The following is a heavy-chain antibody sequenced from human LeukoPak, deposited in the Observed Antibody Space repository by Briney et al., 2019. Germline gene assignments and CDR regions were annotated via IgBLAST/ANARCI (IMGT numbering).Heavy chain of an antibody. Sequence: PSETLSLTCAVSGGSISSSNWWSWVRQPPGKGLEWIGEIHHSGSANYNPSLKSRVTISVDKSKDHFSLNLSSVTAADTAVYYCASHGMYGSGTYFTYWGQGTLVTVSS. D-gene: IGHD3-10*01. J-gene: IGHJ4*02. V-gene: IGHV4-4*02. CDR2: IHHSGSA. CDR3: ASHGMYGSGTYFTY. CDR1: GGSISSSNW.